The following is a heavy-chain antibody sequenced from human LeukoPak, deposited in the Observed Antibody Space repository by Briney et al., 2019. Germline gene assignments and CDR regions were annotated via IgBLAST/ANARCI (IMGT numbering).Heavy chain of an antibody. Sequence: PSETLSLTCTVSGGSISSYYWSWIRQPPGKGLEWIGYIYYSGSTNYNPSLKCRVTISVDTSKNQFSLKLSSVTAADTAVYYCARHRGYSNYFDYWGQGTLVTVSS. V-gene: IGHV4-59*08. CDR2: IYYSGST. CDR1: GGSISSYY. D-gene: IGHD4-11*01. J-gene: IGHJ4*02. CDR3: ARHRGYSNYFDY.